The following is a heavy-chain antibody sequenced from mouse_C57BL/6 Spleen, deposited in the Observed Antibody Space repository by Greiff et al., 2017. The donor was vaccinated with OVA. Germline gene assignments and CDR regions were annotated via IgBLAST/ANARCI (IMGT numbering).Heavy chain of an antibody. J-gene: IGHJ1*03. D-gene: IGHD2-4*01. CDR3: ARGGDYGWYFDV. Sequence: VQLKESGPGLVKPSQSLSLTCSVTGYSITSGYYWNWIRQFPGNKLEWMGYISYDGSNNYNPSLKNRISITRDTSKNQFFLKLNSVTTEDTATYYCARGGDYGWYFDVWGTGTTVTVSS. CDR2: ISYDGSN. CDR1: GYSITSGYY. V-gene: IGHV3-6*01.